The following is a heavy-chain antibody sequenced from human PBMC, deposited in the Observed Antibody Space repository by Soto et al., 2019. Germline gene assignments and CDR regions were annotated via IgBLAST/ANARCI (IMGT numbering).Heavy chain of an antibody. D-gene: IGHD3-10*02. Sequence: QAPGKGLEWVSAISGSGGSTYYADSVKGRFTISRDNSKNTLYLQMNSLRAEDTAVYYCAKHPLFGECDYWGQGTLVTVSS. CDR3: AKHPLFGECDY. V-gene: IGHV3-23*01. J-gene: IGHJ4*02. CDR2: ISGSGGST.